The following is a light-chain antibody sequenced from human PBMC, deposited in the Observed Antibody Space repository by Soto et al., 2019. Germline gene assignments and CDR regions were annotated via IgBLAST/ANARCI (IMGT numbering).Light chain of an antibody. CDR1: QTIRSN. CDR2: GAS. J-gene: IGKJ1*01. V-gene: IGKV3-15*01. Sequence: EIEMTQSPSTLSVSPGERATLSCRASQTIRSNLAWYQQIPGQAPRLLIHGASTRATGIPARFSGSGSGTEFTLIISGLQSEDYAVYYCQQYNNWPPWAFGQGTKVEI. CDR3: QQYNNWPPWA.